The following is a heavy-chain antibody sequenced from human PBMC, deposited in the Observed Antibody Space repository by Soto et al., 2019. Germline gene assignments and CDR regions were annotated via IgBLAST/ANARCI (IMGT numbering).Heavy chain of an antibody. CDR2: IWYDGSNK. V-gene: IGHV3-33*01. CDR3: ARDPPPPIYGRYYYYGMDV. CDR1: GFTFSSYG. D-gene: IGHD1-26*01. Sequence: PGGSLRLSCAASGFTFSSYGMHWVRQAPGKGLEWVAVIWYDGSNKYYADSVKGRFTISRDNSKNTLYLQMNSLRAEDTAVYYCARDPPPPIYGRYYYYGMDVWGQGTTVTSP. J-gene: IGHJ6*02.